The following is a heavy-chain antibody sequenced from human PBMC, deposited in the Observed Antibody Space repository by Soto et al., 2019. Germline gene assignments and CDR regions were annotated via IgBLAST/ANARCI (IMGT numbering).Heavy chain of an antibody. CDR1: GLSFTSYW. J-gene: IGHJ6*02. CDR3: ARDNFFYGLDV. Sequence: EVQLVESGGDLVQPGGSLRLSCAASGLSFTSYWIHWVRQAPGKGLVWVSRINNDGSSISYADSVKGRFTISRDNAKNTLYLQMKRLRAEDTALYYCARDNFFYGLDVWGQGTTVTVSS. CDR2: INNDGSSI. V-gene: IGHV3-74*01.